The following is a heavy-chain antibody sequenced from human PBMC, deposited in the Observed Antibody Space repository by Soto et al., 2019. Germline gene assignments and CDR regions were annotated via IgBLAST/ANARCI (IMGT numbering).Heavy chain of an antibody. D-gene: IGHD2-21*02. CDR1: GGSISSGDYY. CDR2: IYYSGST. V-gene: IGHV4-30-4*01. J-gene: IGHJ4*02. Sequence: SETLSLTCTVSGGSISSGDYYWSWIRQPPGKGLEWIGYIYYSGSTYYNPSLKSRVTISVDTSKNQFSLKLSSVTAADTAVYYCARGCGGDCHSRGPFPLRHWGQGTLVTVSS. CDR3: ARGCGGDCHSRGPFPLRH.